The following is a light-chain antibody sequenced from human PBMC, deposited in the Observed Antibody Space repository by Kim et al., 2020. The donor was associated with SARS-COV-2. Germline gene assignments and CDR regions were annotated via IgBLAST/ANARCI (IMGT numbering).Light chain of an antibody. J-gene: IGKJ1*01. CDR2: KAS. Sequence: ASVGYSVTRTCRASQNIDQGFAWHQQTPGKAPKLLIYKASIFESGVPSRFSGSGSGTEFTLTISSLQPDDFATYYCQLYLGAPRTFGQGTKVDIK. CDR3: QLYLGAPRT. CDR1: QNIDQG. V-gene: IGKV1-5*03.